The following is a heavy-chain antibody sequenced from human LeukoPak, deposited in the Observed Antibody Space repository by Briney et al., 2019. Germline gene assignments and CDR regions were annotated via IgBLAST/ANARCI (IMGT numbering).Heavy chain of an antibody. CDR2: ISNSDDST. J-gene: IGHJ5*02. V-gene: IGHV3-23*01. Sequence: GGSLRLSCAASGFPFSSYAMSWVRQAPGKGLEWVSTISNSDDSTYYADSVKGRFTISRDNSENTLFLRMNSLRAEDTAVYYCAKSRGSNTIFGVVIRGFDPWGQGTLVTVSS. D-gene: IGHD3-3*01. CDR3: AKSRGSNTIFGVVIRGFDP. CDR1: GFPFSSYA.